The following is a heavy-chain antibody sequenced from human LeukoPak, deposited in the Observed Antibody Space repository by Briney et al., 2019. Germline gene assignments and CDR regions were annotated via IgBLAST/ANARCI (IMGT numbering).Heavy chain of an antibody. V-gene: IGHV3-48*01. Sequence: PGGSLRLSCAASGFTFSSYSMNWVRQAPGKGLEWVSYISSSSSTIYYADSVKGRFTISRDNAKNSLYLQMNSLRAEDTAVYYCARVGGYSYGNNAFDIWGQGTMVTVSS. D-gene: IGHD5-18*01. CDR2: ISSSSSTI. CDR3: ARVGGYSYGNNAFDI. CDR1: GFTFSSYS. J-gene: IGHJ3*02.